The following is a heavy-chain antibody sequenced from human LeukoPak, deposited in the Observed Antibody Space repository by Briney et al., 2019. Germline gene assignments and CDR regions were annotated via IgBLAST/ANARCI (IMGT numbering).Heavy chain of an antibody. CDR1: GFSFSVFW. V-gene: IGHV3-74*01. Sequence: PGGSLRLSCAASGFSFSVFWMHWVRQAPGKGPVWVSRIKTDGSITDYADSVKGRFTISRDNAKNSLYLQMNSLRAEDTALYYCAKGSIKGSGSYGGPIDYWGQGTLVTVSS. J-gene: IGHJ4*02. CDR3: AKGSIKGSGSYGGPIDY. D-gene: IGHD3-10*01. CDR2: IKTDGSIT.